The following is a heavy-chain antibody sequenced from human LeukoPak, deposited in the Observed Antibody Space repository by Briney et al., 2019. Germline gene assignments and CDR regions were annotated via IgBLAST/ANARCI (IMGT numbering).Heavy chain of an antibody. D-gene: IGHD3-10*01. CDR1: GYTFTNYV. J-gene: IGHJ6*03. Sequence: ASVKVSCKTSGYTFTNYVIVWVRQAAGQGLEWVGWMNPDNGHTGYADKFQGRLKMTRDTSTGTAYMALSSLTSEDTAVYYCARDSSYYYYMDVWGEGTAVTVSS. CDR3: ARDSSYYYYMDV. CDR2: MNPDNGHT. V-gene: IGHV1-8*01.